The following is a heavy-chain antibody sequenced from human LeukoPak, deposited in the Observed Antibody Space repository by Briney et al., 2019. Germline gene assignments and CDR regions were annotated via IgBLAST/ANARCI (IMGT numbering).Heavy chain of an antibody. D-gene: IGHD5-24*01. CDR3: ARRRLGYYFDY. CDR1: GWSFSGYY. CDR2: INPRGST. V-gene: IGHV4-34*01. J-gene: IGHJ4*02. Sequence: PPETLSLTCGVYGWSFSGYYWSWIRQPPGKGLEWIGEINPRGSTNYNPSHKSRVTLSADTSKNQFSLTLNSVTAADTAVYYCARRRLGYYFDYWGQGTLVTVSS.